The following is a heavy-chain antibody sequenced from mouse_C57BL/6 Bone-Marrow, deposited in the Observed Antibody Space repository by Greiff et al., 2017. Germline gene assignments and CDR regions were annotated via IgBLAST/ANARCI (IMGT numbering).Heavy chain of an antibody. D-gene: IGHD4-1*01. CDR2: IDPEDGDT. CDR1: GFNIKDYY. V-gene: IGHV14-2*01. J-gene: IGHJ4*01. Sequence: VQLQQSGAELVKPGASVKLSCTASGFNIKDYYMHWVKQRTEQGLEWIGRIDPEDGDTKYAPKFQGKATITADTSSNTAYLQLSSLTSEDTAVYYCASNWEGYAMDYWGQGTSVTVSS. CDR3: ASNWEGYAMDY.